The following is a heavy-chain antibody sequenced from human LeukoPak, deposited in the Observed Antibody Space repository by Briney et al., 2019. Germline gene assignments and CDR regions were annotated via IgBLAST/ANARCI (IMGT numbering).Heavy chain of an antibody. CDR3: ARDQVVAVAGDYYYYGMDV. CDR2: ISYDGSNK. CDR1: GFTFISYA. J-gene: IGHJ6*02. Sequence: PGRSLRLSCAASGFTFISYAMHWVRQAPGKGLEWVAVISYDGSNKYYADSVKGRFTISRDNSKNTLYLQMNSLRAKDTAVYYCARDQVVAVAGDYYYYGMDVWGQGTTVTVSS. D-gene: IGHD6-19*01. V-gene: IGHV3-30*04.